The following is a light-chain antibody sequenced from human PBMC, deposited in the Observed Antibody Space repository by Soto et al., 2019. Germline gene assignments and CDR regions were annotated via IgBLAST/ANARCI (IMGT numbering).Light chain of an antibody. CDR1: SSDVGGYNY. Sequence: QSALTQPPSASGSPGQSVTISCTGTSSDVGGYNYVSWYQQHPGKAPKLMIYEVSKRPSGVHDRFSGSKSGNTASLTVSGLQAEDEADYYCISYAGSNNYVVFGGGTKLTVL. CDR3: ISYAGSNNYVV. CDR2: EVS. V-gene: IGLV2-8*01. J-gene: IGLJ2*01.